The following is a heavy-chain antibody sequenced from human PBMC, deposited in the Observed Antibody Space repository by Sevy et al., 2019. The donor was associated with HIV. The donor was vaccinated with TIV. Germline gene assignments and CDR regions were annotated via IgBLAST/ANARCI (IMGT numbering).Heavy chain of an antibody. V-gene: IGHV3-23*01. Sequence: GGSLRLSCSASEFTFSSYAMSWVRQAPGKGLEWVSSISGSGRFTYYADFVEGRFIISRDNSKNTLSVQMNSLRAEDTAVYYCARDETWDAFDIWGQGTMVTVSS. CDR3: ARDETWDAFDI. CDR1: EFTFSSYA. J-gene: IGHJ3*02. CDR2: ISGSGRFT.